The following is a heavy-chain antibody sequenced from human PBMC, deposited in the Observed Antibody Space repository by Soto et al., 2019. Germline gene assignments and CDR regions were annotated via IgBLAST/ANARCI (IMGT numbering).Heavy chain of an antibody. CDR2: IWYDGSNK. J-gene: IGHJ4*02. Sequence: PGGSLRLSCAASGFTFSSYGMHWVRQAPGKGLEWVAVIWYDGSNKYYADSVKGRFTISRDNSKNTLYLQMNSLRAEDTAVYYCARSPLIAAAGSSYSSGWYHDYWGQGTLVTVSS. D-gene: IGHD6-19*01. CDR3: ARSPLIAAAGSSYSSGWYHDY. V-gene: IGHV3-33*01. CDR1: GFTFSSYG.